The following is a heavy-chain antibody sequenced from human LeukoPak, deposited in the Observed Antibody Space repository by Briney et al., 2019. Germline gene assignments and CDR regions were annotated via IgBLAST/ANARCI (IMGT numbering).Heavy chain of an antibody. CDR1: GFTFSSYG. Sequence: PGGSLRLSCAASGFTFSSYGMHWVRQAPGKGLEWVAVIWYDGSNKYHADSLKGRFTISRDNSKNTLYLQMNSLRAEDTAIYYCARDWKTNSFDYWGQGTLVTVSS. CDR3: ARDWKTNSFDY. CDR2: IWYDGSNK. D-gene: IGHD1-1*01. V-gene: IGHV3-33*01. J-gene: IGHJ4*02.